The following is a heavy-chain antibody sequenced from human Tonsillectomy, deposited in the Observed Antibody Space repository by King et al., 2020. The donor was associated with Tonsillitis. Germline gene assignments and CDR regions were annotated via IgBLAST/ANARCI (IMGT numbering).Heavy chain of an antibody. D-gene: IGHD3/OR15-3a*01. CDR1: GYAFSTYW. J-gene: IGHJ3*02. CDR2: IDPSDSYT. CDR3: ARIRGWTPGVFEI. V-gene: IGHV5-10-1*01. Sequence: QLVQSGAEGKKPGGSLRISCQGSGYAFSTYWIAWVRQVPGKGLQYLGRIDPSDSYTNYSPSFQGHVVISVDNSINTAYLRWSSLKASDSAIYYCARIRGWTPGVFEIWGQGTLVTVSS.